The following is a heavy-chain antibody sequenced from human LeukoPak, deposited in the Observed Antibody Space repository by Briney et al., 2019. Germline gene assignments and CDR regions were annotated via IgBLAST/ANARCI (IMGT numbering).Heavy chain of an antibody. D-gene: IGHD5-18*01. Sequence: GSSVKVSCKASGATFSSYAISWVRQGPGQGLGWMGRIIPILGIANYAQKLQGIVTITADKSTSTAYMELSSLRSEDRAVYYCAREERRDILGGYSYGLFGYWGQGTLVTVSS. CDR1: GATFSSYA. CDR3: AREERRDILGGYSYGLFGY. J-gene: IGHJ4*02. V-gene: IGHV1-69*04. CDR2: IIPILGIA.